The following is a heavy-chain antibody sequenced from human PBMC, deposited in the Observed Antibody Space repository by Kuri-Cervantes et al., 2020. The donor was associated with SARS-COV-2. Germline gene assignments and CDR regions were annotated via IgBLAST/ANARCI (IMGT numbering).Heavy chain of an antibody. J-gene: IGHJ4*02. CDR3: ARVAGGGSYYAWVY. D-gene: IGHD1-26*01. V-gene: IGHV1-2*02. Sequence: ASVKVSCKASGYTFTGYYMHWVRQAPGQGLEWMGWINPNSGGTNYAQKFQGRVTMTRETSISTAYMELSRLRSDDTAVYHCARVAGGGSYYAWVYWGQGTLVTVSS. CDR1: GYTFTGYY. CDR2: INPNSGGT.